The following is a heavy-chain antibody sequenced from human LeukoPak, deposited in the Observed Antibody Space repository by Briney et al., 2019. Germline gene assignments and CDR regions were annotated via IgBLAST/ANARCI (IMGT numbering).Heavy chain of an antibody. V-gene: IGHV3-23*01. J-gene: IGHJ4*02. CDR2: ISGSGGST. Sequence: PGGSLRLSCAASGFTFSSYAMSWVRQAPGKGLEWVSAISGSGGSTYYADPVKGRFTISRDNSKNTLYLQMNSLRAEDTAVYYCAKGRRFGEFLDYWGQGTLVTVSS. D-gene: IGHD3-10*01. CDR1: GFTFSSYA. CDR3: AKGRRFGEFLDY.